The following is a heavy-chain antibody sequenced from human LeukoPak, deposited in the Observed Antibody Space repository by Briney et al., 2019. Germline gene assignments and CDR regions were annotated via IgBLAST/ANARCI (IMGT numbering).Heavy chain of an antibody. CDR1: GGSISSGDYY. Sequence: SQTLSLTCTVSGGSISSGDYYWSWIRQPPGKGLEWIGYIYYSGSTYYNPSLKSRVTISVDKSKDQFSLKLSSVTAADTAVYYCARDPKWELLPYYYYYMDVWGKGTTVTVSS. J-gene: IGHJ6*03. CDR3: ARDPKWELLPYYYYYMDV. V-gene: IGHV4-30-4*08. D-gene: IGHD1-26*01. CDR2: IYYSGST.